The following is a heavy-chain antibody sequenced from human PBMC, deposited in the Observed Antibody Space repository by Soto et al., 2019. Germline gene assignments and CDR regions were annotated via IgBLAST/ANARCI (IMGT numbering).Heavy chain of an antibody. D-gene: IGHD6-13*01. V-gene: IGHV4-4*07. CDR3: ARESTVAGTDNWFDS. CDR2: IYTSGST. CDR1: GAFISGYY. Sequence: SETLSLTCTVSGAFISGYYWSWIRQPAGKGLEWIGRIYTSGSTKYSPSLKSRATMSVDTSKKQFSLKLNSVTAADAAVYYCARESTVAGTDNWFDSWGQGTLVTVSS. J-gene: IGHJ5*01.